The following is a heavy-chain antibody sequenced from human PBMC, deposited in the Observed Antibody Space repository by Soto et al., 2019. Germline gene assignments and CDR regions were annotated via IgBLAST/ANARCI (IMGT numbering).Heavy chain of an antibody. CDR3: AKSRGRDAFDI. J-gene: IGHJ3*02. CDR2: ISGSGGSI. CDR1: GFTFSTYA. V-gene: IGHV3-23*01. Sequence: PGGSLRLSCAASGFTFSTYALTWVRQAPGKGLEWVSAISGSGGSIYYADSVKGRFTISRDNFKNTLYLQMNSLRAEDTAVYYCAKSRGRDAFDIWGQGTMVTVSS.